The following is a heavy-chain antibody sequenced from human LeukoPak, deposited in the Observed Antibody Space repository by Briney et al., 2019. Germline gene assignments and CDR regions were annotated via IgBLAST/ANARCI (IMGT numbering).Heavy chain of an antibody. CDR2: IWYDGSNK. CDR1: GFTFSSYG. V-gene: IGHV3-33*03. D-gene: IGHD2/OR15-2a*01. J-gene: IGHJ4*02. CDR3: ASSSREY. Sequence: PGRSLRLSCAASGFTFSSYGMHWVRQAPGKGLEWVAVIWYDGSNKYYVDSVKGRFTISRDNSKNSLYLQLSSLRAEDTAVYYCASSSREYWGQGTLVTVSS.